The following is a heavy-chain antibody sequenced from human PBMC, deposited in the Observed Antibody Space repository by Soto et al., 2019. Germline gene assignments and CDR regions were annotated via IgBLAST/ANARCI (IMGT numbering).Heavy chain of an antibody. J-gene: IGHJ4*02. V-gene: IGHV3-15*01. CDR1: GFTFSNAW. D-gene: IGHD6-13*01. Sequence: GGSLGLSCAASGFTFSNAWMSWVGQAPGKGLEWVGRIKSKTDGGTTDYAAPVKGRLTISRDDSKNTLYLQMNSLKTEDTAVYYCTTAFYSSWLPGSHYYFDYWGKGTPVTVS. CDR2: IKSKTDGGTT. CDR3: TTAFYSSWLPGSHYYFDY.